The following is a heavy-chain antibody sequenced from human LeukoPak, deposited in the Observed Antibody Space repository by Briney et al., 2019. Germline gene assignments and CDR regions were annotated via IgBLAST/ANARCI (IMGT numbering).Heavy chain of an antibody. CDR2: IYYSGST. CDR1: GGSISSGDYY. D-gene: IGHD3-10*01. Sequence: PSQTLSLTCTVSGGSISSGDYYWSWIRQPPGKGLEWIGYIYYSGSTYYNPSLKSRVTISVDTSKNQFSLKLSSVTAADTAVYYCARGRGYYYGSGRSTNWFDPWGQGTLVTVSS. CDR3: ARGRGYYYGSGRSTNWFDP. J-gene: IGHJ5*02. V-gene: IGHV4-30-4*01.